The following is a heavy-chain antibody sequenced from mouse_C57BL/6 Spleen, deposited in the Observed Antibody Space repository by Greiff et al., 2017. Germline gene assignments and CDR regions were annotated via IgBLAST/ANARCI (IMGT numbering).Heavy chain of an antibody. CDR3: AREGNYAMDY. CDR2: IDPSDSFN. J-gene: IGHJ4*01. Sequence: QVQLQQPGAELVMPGASVKLSCKASGYTFTSYWMHWVKQRPGQGLEWIGEIDPSDSFNNYNQKFKGKSTLTVDKSSSTAYMQLSSLTSEDSAVYYCAREGNYAMDYWGQGTSVTVSS. V-gene: IGHV1-69*01. CDR1: GYTFTSYW.